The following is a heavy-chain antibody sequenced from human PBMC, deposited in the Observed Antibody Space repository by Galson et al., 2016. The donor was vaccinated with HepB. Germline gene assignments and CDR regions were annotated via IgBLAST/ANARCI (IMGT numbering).Heavy chain of an antibody. D-gene: IGHD3-9*01. CDR2: IIPIFGTA. Sequence: SVKVSCKASGGSFRNSAISWVRQAPGQGLEWMGGIIPIFGTATYGERFQGRVTSTADDSTTTAYMELNGLRSEDTAVYYCSRVSDYYGMGTNGWFDPWGQGTLVIVSS. V-gene: IGHV1-69*13. CDR3: SRVSDYYGMGTNGWFDP. J-gene: IGHJ5*02. CDR1: GGSFRNSA.